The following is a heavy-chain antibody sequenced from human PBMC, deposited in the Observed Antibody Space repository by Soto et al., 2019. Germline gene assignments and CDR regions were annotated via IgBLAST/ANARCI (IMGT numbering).Heavy chain of an antibody. CDR3: ARTRQVPLYYYGMDV. J-gene: IGHJ6*02. V-gene: IGHV1-3*01. Sequence: ASVKVSCKASGYTFTSYAMHWVRQAPGQRLEWMGWINAGNGNTKYSQKFQGRVTTTRDTSASTAYMELSSLRSEDTAVYYCARTRQVPLYYYGMDVWGQGTTVTVSS. CDR1: GYTFTSYA. CDR2: INAGNGNT.